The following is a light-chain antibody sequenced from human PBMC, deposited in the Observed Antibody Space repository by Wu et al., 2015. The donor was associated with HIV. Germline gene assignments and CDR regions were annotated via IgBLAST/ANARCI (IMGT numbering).Light chain of an antibody. J-gene: IGKJ5*01. Sequence: EVALTQSPATLYLSTGERATLSCRASQSIGNSLGWYQQKPGQAPRLLIHDASNRATGIPARFSGSGSETDFTLTISSLEPEDFAVYYCQVRSGWPLTFGHGTRLEIK. CDR1: QSIGNS. CDR2: DAS. V-gene: IGKV3-11*01. CDR3: QVRSGWPLT.